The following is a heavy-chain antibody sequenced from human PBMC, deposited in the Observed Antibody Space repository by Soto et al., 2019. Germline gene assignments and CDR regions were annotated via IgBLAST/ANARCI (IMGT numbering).Heavy chain of an antibody. CDR2: INHSGST. D-gene: IGHD2-8*01. CDR1: GGSVNGYD. V-gene: IGHV4-34*01. CDR3: AREGLMVYAISAFDI. Sequence: PSETLSLTCAVYGGSVNGYDWSWIRQPPGKGLEWIGEINHSGSTNYNPSLKSRVTISVDTSKNQFSLKLSSVTAADTAVYYCAREGLMVYAISAFDIWGQGTMVTVSS. J-gene: IGHJ3*02.